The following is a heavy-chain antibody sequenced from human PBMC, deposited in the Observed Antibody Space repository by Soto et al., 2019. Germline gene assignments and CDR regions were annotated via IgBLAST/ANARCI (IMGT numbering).Heavy chain of an antibody. V-gene: IGHV4-39*01. Sequence: QLQLQESGPGLVKPSETLSLTCTVSGGSISSSSYYWGWIRQPPGKGLEWIGSIYYSGSTYYNPSLKSRVTISVDTSKNQFSLKLSSVTAADTAVYYCARSPRDFWSGYLTYYYYYMDVWGKGTTVTVSS. D-gene: IGHD3-3*01. CDR3: ARSPRDFWSGYLTYYYYYMDV. J-gene: IGHJ6*03. CDR2: IYYSGST. CDR1: GGSISSSSYY.